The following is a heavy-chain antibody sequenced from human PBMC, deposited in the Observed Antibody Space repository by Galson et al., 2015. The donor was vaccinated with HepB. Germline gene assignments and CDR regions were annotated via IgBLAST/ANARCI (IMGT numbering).Heavy chain of an antibody. D-gene: IGHD1-26*01. J-gene: IGHJ4*02. CDR1: GYTFTTYG. V-gene: IGHV1-18*01. Sequence: QSGAEVKKPGASVEVACKASGYTFTTYGISWVRQAPGQGLEWMGWISTYNFNKNFAQRLQDRVTMTTDTATNTAYMELRSLGSDDTAVYYCARARYSTSPPDYWGQGTLVTVSS. CDR3: ARARYSTSPPDY. CDR2: ISTYNFNK.